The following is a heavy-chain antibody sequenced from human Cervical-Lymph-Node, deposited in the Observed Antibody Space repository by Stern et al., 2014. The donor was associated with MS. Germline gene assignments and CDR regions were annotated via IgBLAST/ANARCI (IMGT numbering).Heavy chain of an antibody. J-gene: IGHJ6*02. V-gene: IGHV2-5*02. CDR3: AHRQEYSSSSFYYYYGMDV. D-gene: IGHD6-6*01. CDR2: LYWADDK. CDR1: GFSLSTSGVG. Sequence: QVTLRESGPTLVKPTQTLTLTCTFSGFSLSTSGVGVGWIRQPPGKALEWLALLYWADDKRYSPSLKSRLTITKDTSKNQVVLTMTNMDPVDTATYYCAHRQEYSSSSFYYYYGMDVWGQGTTVTVSS.